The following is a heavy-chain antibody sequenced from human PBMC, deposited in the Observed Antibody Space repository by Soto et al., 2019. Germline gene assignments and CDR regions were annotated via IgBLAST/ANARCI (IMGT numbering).Heavy chain of an antibody. CDR3: ARDRGGYSGYDHGFDY. CDR1: GYTFTSYY. Sequence: QVQLVQSGAEVKKPGASVKVSCKASGYTFTSYYMHWVRQAPGQGLEWMGIINPSGGSTSYAQKYQGSVTMTRDTSTSTVYMELSSLRSEDTAVYYCARDRGGYSGYDHGFDYWGQGTLVTVSS. D-gene: IGHD5-12*01. CDR2: INPSGGST. J-gene: IGHJ4*02. V-gene: IGHV1-46*01.